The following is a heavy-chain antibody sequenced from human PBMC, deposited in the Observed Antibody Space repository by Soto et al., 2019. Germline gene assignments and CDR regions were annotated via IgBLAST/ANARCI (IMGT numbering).Heavy chain of an antibody. CDR1: GYTFSDYL. D-gene: IGHD3-22*01. Sequence: QVQLVQSGAEVKKPGASVKVSCETSGYTFSDYLIHWVRQAPGQGLEWMGWINPKSGGTNYAQVFRGRITMTRDTSISTAYMDLSGLRSDDTATYYCVKTYDGSGQPSHYFDPWGQGTPVTVSS. V-gene: IGHV1-2*02. CDR3: VKTYDGSGQPSHYFDP. CDR2: INPKSGGT. J-gene: IGHJ5*02.